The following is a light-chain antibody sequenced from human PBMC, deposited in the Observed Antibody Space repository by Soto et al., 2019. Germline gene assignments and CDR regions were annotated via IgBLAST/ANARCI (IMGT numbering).Light chain of an antibody. CDR2: DAS. CDR3: QQYKYWPRT. CDR1: QTVGRN. J-gene: IGKJ2*01. V-gene: IGKV3D-15*01. Sequence: EIVMTQSPATLYVSPGERATLSCRASQTVGRNLAWYQQKRGQAPRLLIYDASTRATGIPARFSGSGSGTDFTLTISSLQSEDFALYYCQQYKYWPRTFGQGSKLEI.